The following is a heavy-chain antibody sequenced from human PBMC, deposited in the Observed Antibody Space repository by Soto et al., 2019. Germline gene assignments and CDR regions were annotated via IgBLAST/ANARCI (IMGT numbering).Heavy chain of an antibody. Sequence: GGSLRLSCAASGFTFSSYGMHWVRQAPGKGLEWVAVIWYDGSNKYYADSVKGRFTISRDNSKNTLYLQMNSLRAEDTAVYYCARDLNEWVIVATLQQDYYGMDVWGQGTTVTVSS. CDR2: IWYDGSNK. V-gene: IGHV3-33*01. D-gene: IGHD5-12*01. CDR3: ARDLNEWVIVATLQQDYYGMDV. CDR1: GFTFSSYG. J-gene: IGHJ6*02.